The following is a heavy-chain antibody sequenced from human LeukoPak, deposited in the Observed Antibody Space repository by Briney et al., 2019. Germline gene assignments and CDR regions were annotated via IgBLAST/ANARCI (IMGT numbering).Heavy chain of an antibody. CDR1: GDPINSIDW. V-gene: IGHV4-4*02. Sequence: PSETLSLTCAVSGDPINSIDWWSWVRQSPARGLEWIGEIYHSGGTNYNPSLKSRVIISVDKSKNHLSLKLTSVTAGDTAVYFCAREKEGYDSSGLRYFDYWGQGTLVTVSS. J-gene: IGHJ4*02. D-gene: IGHD3-22*01. CDR3: AREKEGYDSSGLRYFDY. CDR2: IYHSGGT.